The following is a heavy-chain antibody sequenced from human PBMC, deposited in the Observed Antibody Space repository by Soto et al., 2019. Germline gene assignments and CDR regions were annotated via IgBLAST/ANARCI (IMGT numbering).Heavy chain of an antibody. J-gene: IGHJ4*02. CDR3: TRLGGEGIPAT. Sequence: EVQLVESGGGLVQPGGSLKLSCAASGFTFSGSAMHWVRQASGKGLEWVGRIRSKANSYATAYAASVKGRFTISRDDSKNTAYLQMNSLKTEDAAVYSCTRLGGEGIPATWGQGTLVAVSS. CDR2: IRSKANSYAT. CDR1: GFTFSGSA. V-gene: IGHV3-73*02. D-gene: IGHD2-15*01.